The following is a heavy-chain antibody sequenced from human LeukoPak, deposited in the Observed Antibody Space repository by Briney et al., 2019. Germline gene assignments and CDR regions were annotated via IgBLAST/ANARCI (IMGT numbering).Heavy chain of an antibody. CDR3: TSGLSVRRSNNTPVDY. CDR1: GFTFGDYA. J-gene: IGHJ4*02. V-gene: IGHV3-49*04. D-gene: IGHD1-1*01. CDR2: IRSKAYGGTT. Sequence: GGSLRLSCTASGFTFGDYAMSWVRQAPGKGLEWVGFIRSKAYGGTTEYAASVKGRFTISRDGSKSIAYLQMNSLKTEDTAVYYCTSGLSVRRSNNTPVDYWGQGTLVTVSS.